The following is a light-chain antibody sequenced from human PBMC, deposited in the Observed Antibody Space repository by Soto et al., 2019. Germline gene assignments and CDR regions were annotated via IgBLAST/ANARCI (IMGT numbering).Light chain of an antibody. CDR2: VNSDGSH. CDR1: SGHSNYA. V-gene: IGLV4-69*01. J-gene: IGLJ3*02. Sequence: QLVLTQSPSASASLGASVKLTCTLNSGHSNYAIAWHQQQPEKGPRYLMIVNSDGSHTKGDGIPDRFSGSSSGAERYLTVSSLQSEDEADYYCQTWGTGIRWVFGGGTKLTVL. CDR3: QTWGTGIRWV.